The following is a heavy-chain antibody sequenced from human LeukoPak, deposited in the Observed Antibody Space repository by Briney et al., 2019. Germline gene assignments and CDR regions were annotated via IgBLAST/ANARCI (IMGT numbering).Heavy chain of an antibody. V-gene: IGHV3-30*02. J-gene: IGHJ4*02. D-gene: IGHD3-10*02. CDR3: AKDVDLFGEFYFDS. CDR1: EFTFTSYG. Sequence: PGGSLRLSCVASEFTFTSYGMHWVRQAPGKGLEWVAFLRYDGSNRSYADSVKGRFTISRDNSKNTLYLQMNSLRAEDTAVYYCAKDVDLFGEFYFDSWGQGTLVTVSS. CDR2: LRYDGSNR.